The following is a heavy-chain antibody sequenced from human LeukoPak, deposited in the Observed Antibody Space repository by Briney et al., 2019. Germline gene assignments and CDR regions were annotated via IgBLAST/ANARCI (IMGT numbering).Heavy chain of an antibody. CDR2: IYTSGST. CDR3: ALTPVWGSYRYYFDY. Sequence: SETLSLTCTVSGGSISSYYWSWIRQPAGKGLEWIGRIYTSGSTNYNPSLKSRVTMSVDTSKNQFSLKLSSVTAADTAVYYCALTPVWGSYRYYFDYWGQGTLVTVSS. V-gene: IGHV4-4*07. J-gene: IGHJ4*02. CDR1: GGSISSYY. D-gene: IGHD3-16*02.